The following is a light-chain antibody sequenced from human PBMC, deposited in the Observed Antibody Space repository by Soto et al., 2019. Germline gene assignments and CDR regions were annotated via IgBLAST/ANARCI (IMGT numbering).Light chain of an antibody. CDR3: QQYSSYST. CDR2: DAS. V-gene: IGKV1-5*01. CDR1: QSISNW. J-gene: IGKJ1*01. Sequence: DIQMTQSPSSLSASVGDRFTITCRASQSISNWLAWYQQKPGKAPKLLIYDASTLESGVPSRFSGGGFGTDFTLTISSLQPDDFATYYCQQYSSYSTCGQGTKVDIK.